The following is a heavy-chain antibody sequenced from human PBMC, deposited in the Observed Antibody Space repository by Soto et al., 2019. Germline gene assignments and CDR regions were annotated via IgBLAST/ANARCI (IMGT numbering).Heavy chain of an antibody. V-gene: IGHV1-69*06. J-gene: IGHJ2*01. CDR1: GGSFRTYA. CDR2: IIPMFAAP. D-gene: IGHD2-21*01. Sequence: QGQLVQSGAEVKKPGSSVKVSCKASGGSFRTYAINWVRQAPGQGLEWMGGIIPMFAAPIYAQKFQGRLTIAADTATTTVYMELSGLTAEDTAVYYCARVGPPSLSVIWFFDLWGRGPLVAVS. CDR3: ARVGPPSLSVIWFFDL.